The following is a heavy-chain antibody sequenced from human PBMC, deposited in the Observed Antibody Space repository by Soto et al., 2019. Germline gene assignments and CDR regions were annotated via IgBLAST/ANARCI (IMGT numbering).Heavy chain of an antibody. CDR2: IKSKADGGTT. CDR3: TTLTMIVVHPGY. V-gene: IGHV3-15*01. Sequence: EVQLVESGGGLVKPGGSLRLSCAVSGFTFTNAWMNWVRQAPGKGLEWVGRIKSKADGGTTDYAAPVKGRFTISRDDSKTPLYLQMNSLKIDDTAVYYCTTLTMIVVHPGYWGQGTLVTVSS. D-gene: IGHD3-22*01. J-gene: IGHJ4*02. CDR1: GFTFTNAW.